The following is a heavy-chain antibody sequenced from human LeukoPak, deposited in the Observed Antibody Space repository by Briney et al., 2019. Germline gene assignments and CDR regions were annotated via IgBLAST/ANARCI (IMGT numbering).Heavy chain of an antibody. CDR2: IIPILGIA. CDR1: GGTFSSYA. CDR3: ARDFDYYGSGSYLDY. Sequence: SVKVSCKASGGTFSSYAISWVRQAPGQGLEWMGRIIPILGIANYAQKFQGRVTITADKSTSTAYMELSSLRSEDTAAYYCARDFDYYGSGSYLDYWGQGTLVTVSS. J-gene: IGHJ4*02. D-gene: IGHD3-10*01. V-gene: IGHV1-69*04.